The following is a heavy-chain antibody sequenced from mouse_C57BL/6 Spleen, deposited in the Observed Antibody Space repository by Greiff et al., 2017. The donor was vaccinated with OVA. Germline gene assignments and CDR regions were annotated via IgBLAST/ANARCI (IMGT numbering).Heavy chain of an antibody. D-gene: IGHD2-4*01. CDR3: ARGGNYYDYDEAWFAY. V-gene: IGHV5-15*01. CDR2: ISNLAYSI. CDR1: GFTFSDYG. Sequence: EVQVVESGGGLVQPGGSLKLSCAASGFTFSDYGMAWVRQAPRKGPEWVAFISNLAYSIYYADTVTGRFTISRENAKNTLYLEMSSLRSEDTAMYYCARGGNYYDYDEAWFAYWGQGTLVTVSA. J-gene: IGHJ3*01.